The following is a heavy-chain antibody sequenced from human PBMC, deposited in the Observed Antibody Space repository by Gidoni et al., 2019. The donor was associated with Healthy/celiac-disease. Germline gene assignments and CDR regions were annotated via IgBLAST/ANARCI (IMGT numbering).Heavy chain of an antibody. D-gene: IGHD6-13*01. V-gene: IGHV1-24*01. Sequence: QVQLVQSEAAVKKPGASVKVPCTVAGYTLTALSMNWVRKAPGKGLEWMGGFDPEDGETIYAQKFQGRVTITEDTSTDTAYMELSSLRSEYTAVYYCATVIAAAGWYFDLWGRGTLVTVSS. CDR3: ATVIAAAGWYFDL. CDR1: GYTLTALS. J-gene: IGHJ2*01. CDR2: FDPEDGET.